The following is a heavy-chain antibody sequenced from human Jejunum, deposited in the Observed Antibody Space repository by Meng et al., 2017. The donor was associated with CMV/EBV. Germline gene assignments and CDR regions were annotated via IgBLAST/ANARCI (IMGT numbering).Heavy chain of an antibody. CDR3: ARGPNIVVVPAAKYFQH. J-gene: IGHJ1*01. Sequence: FTGYYMDWVRQATGQGLEWMGWINPNSGGTNYAQKFQGRVTMTRDTSISTAYMELSRLRSDDTAVYYCARGPNIVVVPAAKYFQHWGQGTLVTVSS. CDR2: INPNSGGT. CDR1: FTGYY. D-gene: IGHD2-2*01. V-gene: IGHV1-2*02.